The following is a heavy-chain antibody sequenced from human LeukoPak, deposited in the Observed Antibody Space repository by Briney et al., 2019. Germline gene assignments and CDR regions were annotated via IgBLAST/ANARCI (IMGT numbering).Heavy chain of an antibody. J-gene: IGHJ4*02. CDR2: LYWDDDK. V-gene: IGHV2-5*02. Sequence: GSGPTLVKPKQTVTLTCSFSGFSFSTPGVSVGWIRQPPGKALEWLALLYWDDDKRYNPSLKTRLTITKDTSKDQVVLTLSDMNPVDTATFYCAHSTMDFLGGSLTPLDNWSQGILVTVSS. D-gene: IGHD3-3*01. CDR3: AHSTMDFLGGSLTPLDN. CDR1: GFSFSTPGVS.